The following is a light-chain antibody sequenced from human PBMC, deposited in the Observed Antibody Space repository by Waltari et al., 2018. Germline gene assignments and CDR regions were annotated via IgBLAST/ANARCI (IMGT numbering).Light chain of an antibody. V-gene: IGKV3-11*01. J-gene: IGKJ4*01. CDR3: QQRSNWPPLT. CDR1: QNIDTY. Sequence: EIVLTQSPATLSLSPGERATLSCRASQNIDTYLAWYQQKPGQAPRLLIYDASNRATDLPARFGGSGSGTDFTLTISSLEPEDFAVYYCQQRSNWPPLTFGGGTKIEIK. CDR2: DAS.